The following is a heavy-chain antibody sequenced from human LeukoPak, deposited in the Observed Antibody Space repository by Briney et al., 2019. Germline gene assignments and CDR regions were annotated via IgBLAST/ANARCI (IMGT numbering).Heavy chain of an antibody. V-gene: IGHV1-8*01. D-gene: IGHD3-22*01. CDR1: GYVFNSYD. CDR3: ARRSEDFDSSAYPY. J-gene: IGHJ4*02. Sequence: ASVKVSCKTSGYVFNSYDISWVRQDPGQGLEWMGRVNPNSGNTGYAQKFQGRVTLTRDTSINTAYMELSSLRSGDTAVYYCARRSEDFDSSAYPYWGQGTPVTVSS. CDR2: VNPNSGNT.